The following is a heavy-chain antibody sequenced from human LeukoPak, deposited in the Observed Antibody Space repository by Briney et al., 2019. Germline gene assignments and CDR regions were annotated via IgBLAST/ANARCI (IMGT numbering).Heavy chain of an antibody. CDR3: AKDTEGYYDSSGYADY. V-gene: IGHV3-30*18. CDR1: GCTFSSYG. CDR2: TSYDGSNK. Sequence: GGSLRLSCAASGCTFSSYGMHWVRQAPAKGLEWVAVTSYDGSNKYYADSVKGRFTISRDNSKNTLYLQMNSLRAEDTAVYYCAKDTEGYYDSSGYADYWGQGTLVTVSS. J-gene: IGHJ4*02. D-gene: IGHD3-22*01.